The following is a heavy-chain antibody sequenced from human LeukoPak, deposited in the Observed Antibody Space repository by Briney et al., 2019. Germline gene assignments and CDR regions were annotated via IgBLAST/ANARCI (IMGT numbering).Heavy chain of an antibody. Sequence: SETLSLTCTVSGYSISSGYYWGWIRQPPGKGLEWIGSIYHSGSTYYNPSLKSRVTISVDTSKNQFSLNLRSVTAADTALYYCARIPGAGYSNGWYRFDPWGQGTLVTVSS. CDR2: IYHSGST. J-gene: IGHJ5*02. D-gene: IGHD6-19*01. CDR1: GYSISSGYY. CDR3: ARIPGAGYSNGWYRFDP. V-gene: IGHV4-38-2*02.